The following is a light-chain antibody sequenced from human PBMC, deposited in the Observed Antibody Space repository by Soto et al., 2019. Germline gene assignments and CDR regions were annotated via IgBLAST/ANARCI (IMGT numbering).Light chain of an antibody. CDR1: QSISSW. CDR3: QQYNSYQYT. J-gene: IGKJ2*01. CDR2: DAS. Sequence: DIQMTQSPSTLSASVGDRVTITCRASQSISSWLAWYQQKPGKAPKLLIYDASSLESGVPSRFSGSGSGTEFTLTISSLQPDDFATYYCQQYNSYQYTFGQGTKVESN. V-gene: IGKV1-5*01.